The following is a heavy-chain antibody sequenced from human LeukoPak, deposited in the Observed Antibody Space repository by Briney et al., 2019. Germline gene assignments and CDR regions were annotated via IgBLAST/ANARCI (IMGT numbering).Heavy chain of an antibody. CDR1: GFSFSTYS. V-gene: IGHV3-48*02. D-gene: IGHD3-10*01. CDR3: AKTGGSSGGMDV. Sequence: GGSLRLSCAASGFSFSTYSMSWVRQAPGKGLEWISYINGRSSAIYYADSVKGRFTISRDNDKNALNLQMTSLTDDDTAVYYCAKTGGSSGGMDVWGRGTTVTVSS. CDR2: INGRSSAI. J-gene: IGHJ6*02.